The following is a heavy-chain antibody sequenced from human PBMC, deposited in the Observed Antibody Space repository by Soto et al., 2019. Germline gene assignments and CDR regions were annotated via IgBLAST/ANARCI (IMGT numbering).Heavy chain of an antibody. CDR2: IDYSGTF. V-gene: IGHV4-31*03. Sequence: PPATLSLTCRFTDYSISISSYYWSWIRQYPGRGLEWMGSIDYSGTFYYSPSLKGRLNISIDTSRNQFSLKLSSVTAADTALYYCARDRRQSGDPWGQGTRFTVS. CDR1: DYSISISSYY. J-gene: IGHJ5*02. D-gene: IGHD4-4*01. CDR3: ARDRRQSGDP.